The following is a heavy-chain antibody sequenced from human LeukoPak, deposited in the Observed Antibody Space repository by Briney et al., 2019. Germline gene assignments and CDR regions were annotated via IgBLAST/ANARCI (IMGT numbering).Heavy chain of an antibody. V-gene: IGHV4-34*01. CDR2: INHSGSA. CDR3: ARGRGYCSGGSCYLFRLWYLYFDY. Sequence: SETLSLTCAVYGGSFSGYYWSWIRQPPGKGLEWIGEINHSGSANYNPSLKSRVTISVDTSKNQFSLKLSSVTAADTAVYYCARGRGYCSGGSCYLFRLWYLYFDYWGQGTLVTVSS. CDR1: GGSFSGYY. J-gene: IGHJ4*02. D-gene: IGHD2-15*01.